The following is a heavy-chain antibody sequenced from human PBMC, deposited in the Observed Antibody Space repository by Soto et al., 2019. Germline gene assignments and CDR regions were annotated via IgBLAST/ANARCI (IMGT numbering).Heavy chain of an antibody. CDR2: IYYSGST. CDR1: GGSISSYY. CDR3: ARHRGDYGDYDTYYYYMDV. Sequence: SETLSLTCTVSGGSISSYYWSWIRQPPGKGLEWIGYIYYSGSTNYNPSLKSRVTISVDTSKNQFSLKLSSVTAADTAVYYCARHRGDYGDYDTYYYYMDVWGKGTTVTVSS. V-gene: IGHV4-59*08. J-gene: IGHJ6*03. D-gene: IGHD4-17*01.